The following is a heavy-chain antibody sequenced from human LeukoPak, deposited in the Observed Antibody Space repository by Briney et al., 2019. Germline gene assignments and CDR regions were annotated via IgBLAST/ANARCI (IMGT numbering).Heavy chain of an antibody. J-gene: IGHJ3*02. CDR3: AHVWLLLRGDAFDI. CDR1: GFSLSTSGVG. V-gene: IGHV2-5*01. D-gene: IGHD3-22*01. Sequence: SGPTLVNPTQTLTLTCTFSGFSLSTSGVGVGWIRQPPGKALEWLALIYWNDDKRYSPSLKSRLTITKDTSKNQVVLTMTNMDPVDTATYYCAHVWLLLRGDAFDIWGQGTMVTVSS. CDR2: IYWNDDK.